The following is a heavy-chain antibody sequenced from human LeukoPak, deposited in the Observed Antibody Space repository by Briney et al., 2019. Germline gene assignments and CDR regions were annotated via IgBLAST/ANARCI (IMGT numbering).Heavy chain of an antibody. CDR3: ARSTTMVRGVIIKLDY. CDR2: TYYRSKWYN. CDR1: GDSVSSNSAA. D-gene: IGHD3-10*01. J-gene: IGHJ4*02. V-gene: IGHV6-1*01. Sequence: TLSLTCAISGDSVSSNSAAWNWIRQSPSRGLEWLGRTYYRSKWYNDYAVSVKSRITINPDTSKNQFSLQLNSVTPEDTAVYYCARSTTMVRGVIIKLDYWGQGTLVTVSS.